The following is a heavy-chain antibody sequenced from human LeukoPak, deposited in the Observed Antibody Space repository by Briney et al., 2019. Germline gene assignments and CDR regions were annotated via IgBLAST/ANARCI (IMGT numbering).Heavy chain of an antibody. D-gene: IGHD3-3*01. CDR3: ARVRYYDFWSGYSYYYYMDV. V-gene: IGHV4-38-2*02. CDR1: GYSISSGYY. Sequence: SETLSLTCNVSGYSISSGYYWGWIRQTPGKGLEWIGSIYHSGSTYYNPSLKSRVTISVDTSKNQFSLKLSSVTAADTAVYYCARVRYYDFWSGYSYYYYMDVWGKGTTVTVSS. CDR2: IYHSGST. J-gene: IGHJ6*03.